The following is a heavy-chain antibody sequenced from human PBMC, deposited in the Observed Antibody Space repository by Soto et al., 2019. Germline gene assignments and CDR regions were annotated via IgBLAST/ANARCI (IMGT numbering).Heavy chain of an antibody. D-gene: IGHD3-22*01. J-gene: IGHJ4*02. CDR3: ARGSAKAWYYDSSGYYYLDY. CDR1: GGSISSYY. CDR2: IYYSGST. Sequence: PSETLSLTCTVSGGSISSYYWSWIGQPPGKGLEWMGYIYYSGSTNYNPSLKSRVTISVDTSKNQFSLKLSSVTAADTAVYYCARGSAKAWYYDSSGYYYLDYWGQGTLVTVSS. V-gene: IGHV4-59*01.